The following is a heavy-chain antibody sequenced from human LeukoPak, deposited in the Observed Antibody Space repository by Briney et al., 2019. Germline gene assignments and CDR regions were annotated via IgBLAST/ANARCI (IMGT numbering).Heavy chain of an antibody. CDR1: GGSISSGDYY. J-gene: IGHJ3*02. CDR3: AGDWLPLGAFDI. D-gene: IGHD5-12*01. V-gene: IGHV4-30-4*08. CDR2: IYYSGSP. Sequence: PSETLSLTCTVSGGSISSGDYYWSWIRQPPGKGLEWIGYIYYSGSPSYNPSLKSRVTISVDTSKNQFSLKLSSVTAADTAVYYCAGDWLPLGAFDIWGQGTMVTVSS.